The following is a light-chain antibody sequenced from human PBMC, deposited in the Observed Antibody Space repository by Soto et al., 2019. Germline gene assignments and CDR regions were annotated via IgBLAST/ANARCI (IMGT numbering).Light chain of an antibody. J-gene: IGKJ1*01. CDR2: GTS. V-gene: IGKV3-15*01. CDR3: QQFEDWPT. CDR1: QSVRKN. Sequence: EIVLTQSPGTLSLSPGERATLSCRASQSVRKNLAWYQQKPGQAPRLLIYGTSNRATGIPDRISGSRSGTELTLTISSLQSEDFGVYYCQQFEDWPTFGQGTK.